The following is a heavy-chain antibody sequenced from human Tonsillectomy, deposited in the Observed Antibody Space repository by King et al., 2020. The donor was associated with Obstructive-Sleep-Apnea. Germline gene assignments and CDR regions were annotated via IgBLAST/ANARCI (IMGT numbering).Heavy chain of an antibody. D-gene: IGHD6-13*01. V-gene: IGHV4-59*01. Sequence: VQLQESGPGLVKPSETLSLTCTVSGGSISSYYWSWIRQPPGKGLEWVGYIYYSGSTNYNPSLKSRVTISVDTSKNQFSLKLSSVTAADTAVYYCASGSSWYDVFDYWGQGTLVTVSS. CDR2: IYYSGST. CDR1: GGSISSYY. J-gene: IGHJ4*02. CDR3: ASGSSWYDVFDY.